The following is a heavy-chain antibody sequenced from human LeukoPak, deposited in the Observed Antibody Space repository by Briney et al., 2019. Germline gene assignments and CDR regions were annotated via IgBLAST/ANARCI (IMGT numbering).Heavy chain of an antibody. V-gene: IGHV3-7*01. CDR3: AKVGDNWDFDY. CDR2: IKQDGSEK. Sequence: PGGSLRLSCAASGFSFSDYDIHWVRLAPGKGLEWVANIKQDGSEKYYVDSVKGRFTISRDNAKNSLYLQMNSLRAEDTAVYYCAKVGDNWDFDYWGQGTLVSVSS. J-gene: IGHJ4*02. CDR1: GFSFSDYD. D-gene: IGHD3-16*01.